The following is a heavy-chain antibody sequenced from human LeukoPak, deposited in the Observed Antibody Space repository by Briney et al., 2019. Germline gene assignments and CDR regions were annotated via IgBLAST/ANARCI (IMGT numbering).Heavy chain of an antibody. CDR2: IYYSGST. CDR1: GGSISSYY. Sequence: SETLSLTCTVSGGSISSYYWSWIRQPPGKGLEWIGYIYYSGSTNYNPSLKSRVTISVDTSKNQFSLKLSSVTAADTAVYYCARYGGSGTYFFDYWGRGTLVTVSS. V-gene: IGHV4-59*12. CDR3: ARYGGSGTYFFDY. J-gene: IGHJ4*02. D-gene: IGHD3-10*01.